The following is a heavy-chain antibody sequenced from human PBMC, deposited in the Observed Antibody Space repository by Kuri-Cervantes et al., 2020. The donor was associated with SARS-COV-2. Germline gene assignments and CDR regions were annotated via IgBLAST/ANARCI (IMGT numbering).Heavy chain of an antibody. CDR1: GFTFSSYS. CDR2: ISSDSSYI. J-gene: IGHJ1*01. V-gene: IGHV3-21*01. CDR3: ARDSDDDVWSGYSTAEYFQY. D-gene: IGHD3-3*01. Sequence: ETLSLTCAASGFTFSSYSMNWVRQAPGKGLEWVSSISSDSSYIHYADSVKGRFTISRDNAKNSLYLHMNSLRAEDTAVYYCARDSDDDVWSGYSTAEYFQYWGQGTLVTVSS.